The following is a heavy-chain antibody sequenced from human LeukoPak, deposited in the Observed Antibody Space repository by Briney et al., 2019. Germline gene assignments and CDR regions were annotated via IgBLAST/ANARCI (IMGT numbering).Heavy chain of an antibody. CDR1: GGSISSYY. CDR2: IYTSGST. V-gene: IGHV4-4*07. CDR3: ARDNYDFWSGTYTGRDY. J-gene: IGHJ4*02. Sequence: SETLSLTCTVSGGSISSYYWSWIRQPAGKGLEWIGRIYTSGSTNYNPSLKSRVTMSVDTSKNQFSLKLSSVTAADTAMYYCARDNYDFWSGTYTGRDYWGQGTLVTVSS. D-gene: IGHD3-3*01.